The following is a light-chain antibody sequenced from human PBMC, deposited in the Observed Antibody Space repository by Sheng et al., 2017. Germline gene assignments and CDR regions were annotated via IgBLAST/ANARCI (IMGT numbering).Light chain of an antibody. CDR2: GAS. J-gene: IGKJ2*01. Sequence: VLTQSPATLSLSPGERATLSCRASQTVSSSLASDQQRPGQSPRLLISGASTRATGIPARFSGSGSGTDFTLTISSLEPEDFAVYYCQQRSNWPPLYTFGQGTKLEIK. CDR3: QQRSNWPPLYT. CDR1: QTVSSS. V-gene: IGKV3-11*01.